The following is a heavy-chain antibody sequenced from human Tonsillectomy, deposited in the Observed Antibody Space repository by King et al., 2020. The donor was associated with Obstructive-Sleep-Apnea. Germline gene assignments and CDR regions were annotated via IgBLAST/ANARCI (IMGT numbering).Heavy chain of an antibody. Sequence: VQLVESGGGLAKPGGSLRLSCAASRFTFSSYSMNWVRQAPGKGLEWVSSISSSSSYIYYADSVKGRFTISRDNAKNSLYLQMNSLRAEDTAVYYCAREAPGVTDYWGQGTLVTVSS. CDR3: AREAPGVTDY. J-gene: IGHJ4*02. CDR1: RFTFSSYS. D-gene: IGHD3-10*01. V-gene: IGHV3-21*01. CDR2: ISSSSSYI.